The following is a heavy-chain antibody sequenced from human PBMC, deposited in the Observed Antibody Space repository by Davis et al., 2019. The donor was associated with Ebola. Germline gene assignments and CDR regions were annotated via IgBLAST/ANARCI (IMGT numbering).Heavy chain of an antibody. CDR1: GFTFSSSA. CDR3: AKGAGLDV. CDR2: ISSSSSYI. D-gene: IGHD6-19*01. Sequence: GESLKISCAASGFTFSSSAMSWGRQAPGKGLEWVSSISSSSSYIYYADSVKGRFTISRDNAKNSLYLQMNSLRAEDTAVYYCAKGAGLDVWGKGTTVTVSS. V-gene: IGHV3-21*01. J-gene: IGHJ6*04.